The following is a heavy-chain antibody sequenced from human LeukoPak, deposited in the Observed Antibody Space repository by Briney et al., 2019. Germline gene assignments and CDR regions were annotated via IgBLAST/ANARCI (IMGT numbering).Heavy chain of an antibody. D-gene: IGHD3-10*01. V-gene: IGHV3-9*01. J-gene: IGHJ4*02. CDR3: AKDMRFGALRWNFDY. CDR1: GFTFDDYA. Sequence: GGSLRLSCAASGFTFDDYAMHWVRQAPGKGLEWVSGISWNSGSIGYADSVKGRFTISRDNAKNSLYLQMNSLRAEDTALYYGAKDMRFGALRWNFDYWGQGTLVTVSS. CDR2: ISWNSGSI.